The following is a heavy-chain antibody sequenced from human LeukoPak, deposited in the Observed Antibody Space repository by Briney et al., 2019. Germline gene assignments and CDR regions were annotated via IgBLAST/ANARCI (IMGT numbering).Heavy chain of an antibody. J-gene: IGHJ4*02. CDR1: GFTFSSYS. V-gene: IGHV3-21*01. Sequence: PGGSLRLSCAASGFTFSSYSMSWVRQAPGKGLEWVSSISSSSSYIYYADSVKGRFTISRDNAKNSLYLQMNSLRAEDTAVYYCARDLLSMGGDYWGQGTLVTVSS. D-gene: IGHD2-15*01. CDR3: ARDLLSMGGDY. CDR2: ISSSSSYI.